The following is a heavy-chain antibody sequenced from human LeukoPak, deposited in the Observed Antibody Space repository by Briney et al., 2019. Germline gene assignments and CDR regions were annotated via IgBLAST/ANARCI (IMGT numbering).Heavy chain of an antibody. Sequence: SETLSLTCKVSGGSISTYYWSWFRQPPGKGLEWIGYIYNSGSATYNPSLKSRVTISVDTSKNQFSLKLTSVSTTDTAVYYCARGFGDNVVRYFDYWGQGTLVTVSS. J-gene: IGHJ4*02. D-gene: IGHD6-6*01. CDR2: IYNSGSA. CDR1: GGSISTYY. CDR3: ARGFGDNVVRYFDY. V-gene: IGHV4-59*01.